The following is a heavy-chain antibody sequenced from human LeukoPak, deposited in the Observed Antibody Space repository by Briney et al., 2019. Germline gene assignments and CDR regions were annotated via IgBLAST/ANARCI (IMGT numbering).Heavy chain of an antibody. V-gene: IGHV4-59*01. J-gene: IGHJ4*02. CDR2: IYYSGST. CDR3: VRGFWSGYAH. Sequence: LETLSLTCTVSGGSISSYYWSWIRQPPGKGLEWIGYIYYSGSTNYNPSLKSRVTISVDTSKNQFSLKLSSVTAADTAVYYCVRGFWSGYAHWGQGTLVTVSS. D-gene: IGHD3-3*01. CDR1: GGSISSYY.